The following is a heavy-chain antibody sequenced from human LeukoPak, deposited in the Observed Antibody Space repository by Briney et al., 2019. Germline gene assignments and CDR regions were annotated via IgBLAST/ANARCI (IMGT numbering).Heavy chain of an antibody. CDR1: GFTVSSNY. D-gene: IGHD3-10*01. CDR2: IYSGGST. V-gene: IGHV3-53*01. CDR3: ARDESFYGSGRYY. Sequence: PGGSLRLSCAASGFTVSSNYMSWVRQAPGKGLEWVSVIYSGGSTYSADSVKGRFTISRDNSKNTLYLQMNSLRAEDTAVYYCARDESFYGSGRYYWGQGTLVTVSS. J-gene: IGHJ4*02.